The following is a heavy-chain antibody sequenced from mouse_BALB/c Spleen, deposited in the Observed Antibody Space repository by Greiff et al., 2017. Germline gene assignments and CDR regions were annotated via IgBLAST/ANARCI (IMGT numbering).Heavy chain of an antibody. Sequence: EVKLVESGGDLVKPGGSLKLSCAASGFTFSSYGMSWVRQTPDKRLEWVATISSGGSYTYYPDSVKGRFTISRDNAKNTLYLQMSSLKSEDTAMYYCARQKLSSYAMDYWGQGTSVTVSS. D-gene: IGHD1-1*02. V-gene: IGHV5-6*01. CDR1: GFTFSSYG. J-gene: IGHJ4*01. CDR2: ISSGGSYT. CDR3: ARQKLSSYAMDY.